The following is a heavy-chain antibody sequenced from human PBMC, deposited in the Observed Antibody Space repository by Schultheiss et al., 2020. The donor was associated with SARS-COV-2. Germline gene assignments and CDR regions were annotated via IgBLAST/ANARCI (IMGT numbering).Heavy chain of an antibody. CDR3: ARHRPSTHSSSWVFFDY. V-gene: IGHV4-59*08. D-gene: IGHD6-13*01. CDR1: GGSFSGYY. CDR2: IYYSGST. Sequence: SETLSLTCAVYGGSFSGYYWSWIRQPPGKGLEWIGYIYYSGSTNYNPSLKSRVTISVDTSKNQFSLKLSSVTAADTAVYYCARHRPSTHSSSWVFFDYWGQGTLVTVSS. J-gene: IGHJ4*02.